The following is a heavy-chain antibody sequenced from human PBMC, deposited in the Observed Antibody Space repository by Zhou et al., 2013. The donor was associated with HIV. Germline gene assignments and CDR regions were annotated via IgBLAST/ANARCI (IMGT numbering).Heavy chain of an antibody. CDR2: IIPILGIA. V-gene: IGHV1-69*04. CDR1: GGTFSSYA. CDR3: ARDLYYYYYMDV. Sequence: QVQLVQSGAEVKKPGSSVKVSCKASGGTFSSYAISWVRQAPGQGLEWMGRIIPILGIANYAQKFQGRVTITADKSTSTAYMELSSLRSEDTAVYYCARDLYYYYYMDVWGKGTTVTVSS. J-gene: IGHJ6*03.